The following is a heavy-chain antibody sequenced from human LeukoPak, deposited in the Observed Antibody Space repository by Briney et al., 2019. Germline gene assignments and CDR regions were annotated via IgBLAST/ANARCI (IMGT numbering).Heavy chain of an antibody. J-gene: IGHJ6*03. CDR2: ISYDGSNE. CDR3: ARANTGMVRGYYYYMDV. V-gene: IGHV3-30*01. CDR1: GFTFSDYA. Sequence: GGSLRLCCAASGFTFSDYALHWVRQAPGKGLEWVAVISYDGSNEYYADSVEGRFTISRDNSKNTLYLQMNSLRAEDTAVYYCARANTGMVRGYYYYMDVWGKGTTVTVSS. D-gene: IGHD5-18*01.